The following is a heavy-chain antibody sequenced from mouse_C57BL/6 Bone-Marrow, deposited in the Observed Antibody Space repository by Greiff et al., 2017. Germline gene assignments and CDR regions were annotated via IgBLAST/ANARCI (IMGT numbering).Heavy chain of an antibody. D-gene: IGHD4-1*01. V-gene: IGHV5-16*01. Sequence: EVQLVESEGGLVQPGSSMKLSCTASGFTFSDYYMAWVRQVPEKGLEWVANINYDGSSTYYLDSLKSRFIISRDNAKNILYRQMSSLKSEDTATYHCARGDWDYAMDYWGQGTSVTVSS. J-gene: IGHJ4*01. CDR2: INYDGSST. CDR3: ARGDWDYAMDY. CDR1: GFTFSDYY.